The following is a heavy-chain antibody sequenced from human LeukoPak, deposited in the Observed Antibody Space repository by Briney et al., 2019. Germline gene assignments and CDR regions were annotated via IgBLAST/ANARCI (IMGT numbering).Heavy chain of an antibody. CDR1: GGSLSSYY. CDR3: ARDSGYDCMDV. CDR2: IYTSGRT. Sequence: PSETLSLTWTVSGGSLSSYYRSWIRQPAGKGLEWIGRIYTSGRTNYNPSLKRRVTMSVDTSKNQFSLKLSSVTVADPAVYYCARDSGYDCMDVWGQGTTVTVSS. V-gene: IGHV4-4*07. J-gene: IGHJ6*02. D-gene: IGHD5-12*01.